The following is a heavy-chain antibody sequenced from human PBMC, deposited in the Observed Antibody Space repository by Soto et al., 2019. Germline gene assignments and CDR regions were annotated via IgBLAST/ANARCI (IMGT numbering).Heavy chain of an antibody. CDR1: GFTFSSYA. Sequence: EVQLLESGGGLVQPGGYLRLSCAASGFTFSSYAMSWVRQAPGKGLDWVSAISGSGGGTYCADSVKGRFTISKDNSQNTLYLQSNSLRAEDTAVYYCAKCGRGYSSGWYSNDYWGQGTLVTVSS. CDR3: AKCGRGYSSGWYSNDY. J-gene: IGHJ4*02. CDR2: ISGSGGGT. V-gene: IGHV3-23*01. D-gene: IGHD6-19*01.